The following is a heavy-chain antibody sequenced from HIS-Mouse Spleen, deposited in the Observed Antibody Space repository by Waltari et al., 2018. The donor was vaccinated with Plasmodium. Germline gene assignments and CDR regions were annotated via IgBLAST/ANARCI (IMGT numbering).Heavy chain of an antibody. Sequence: QVQLVESGGGVVQPGRSLRLSCAASGFTFSSYAMHWVRQAPGKGLEWVAFISYDGSNKYYADSVKGRFTISRDNAKNSLYLQMNSLRAEDTAVYYCASSWYWYFDLWGRGTLVTVSS. CDR3: ASSWYWYFDL. D-gene: IGHD6-13*01. V-gene: IGHV3-30*04. J-gene: IGHJ2*01. CDR1: GFTFSSYA. CDR2: ISYDGSNK.